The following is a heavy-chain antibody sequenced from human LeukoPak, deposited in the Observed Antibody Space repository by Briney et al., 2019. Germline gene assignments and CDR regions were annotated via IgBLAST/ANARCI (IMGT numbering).Heavy chain of an antibody. CDR3: ARDRAVTQDWVEFDP. Sequence: GGSLRLSCAASGFGFSHYAMSWVRQAPGKGLEWVSLIRDSGETFYADSVKGRLTISRDNSKNTMYLQMNRLRVEDTAVYFCARDRAVTQDWVEFDPWGQGTLVTVSS. CDR2: IRDSGET. CDR1: GFGFSHYA. V-gene: IGHV3-23*01. D-gene: IGHD4-17*01. J-gene: IGHJ5*02.